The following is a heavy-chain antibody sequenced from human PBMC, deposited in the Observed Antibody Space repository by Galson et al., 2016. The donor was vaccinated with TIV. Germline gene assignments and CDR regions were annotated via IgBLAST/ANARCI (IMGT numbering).Heavy chain of an antibody. V-gene: IGHV5-51*01. J-gene: IGHJ4*02. CDR2: VYPGDSQT. CDR1: EYFLGAYW. CDR3: ARLQGIGSGSYYGF. D-gene: IGHD3-10*01. Sequence: QSGAEVKKPGESLRISCKASEYFLGAYWIGWVRQMSGKGLEWMGIVYPGDSQTRYSPSFEGQVTLSVDKSISTAYLQWSSLRASDTAMYYCARLQGIGSGSYYGFWGQGTLVTVSS.